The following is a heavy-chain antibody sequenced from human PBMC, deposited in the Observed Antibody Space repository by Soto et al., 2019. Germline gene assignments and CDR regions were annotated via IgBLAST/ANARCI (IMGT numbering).Heavy chain of an antibody. D-gene: IGHD6-13*01. Sequence: SETLSLTCTVSGGSISSYYWSWIRQPPGKGLEWIGYIYYSGSTNYNPSLKSRVTISVDTSKNQLSLKLSSVTAADTAVYYCARDAAAGTGGYYYYYMDVWGKGTTVTVSS. CDR2: IYYSGST. CDR1: GGSISSYY. J-gene: IGHJ6*03. CDR3: ARDAAAGTGGYYYYYMDV. V-gene: IGHV4-59*12.